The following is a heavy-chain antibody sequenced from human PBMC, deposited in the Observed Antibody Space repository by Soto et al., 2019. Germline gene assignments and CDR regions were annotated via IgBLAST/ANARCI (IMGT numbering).Heavy chain of an antibody. CDR1: GGTFSSYA. CDR3: ARDLYYYDSSGYPLFGH. J-gene: IGHJ4*02. CDR2: IIPIFGTA. V-gene: IGHV1-69*13. D-gene: IGHD3-22*01. Sequence: SVKVSCKASGGTFSSYAISWVRQAPGQGFEWMGGIIPIFGTANYAQKFQGRVTIPADESTSTAYMELSSLRSEDTAVYYCARDLYYYDSSGYPLFGHWGQGTLVTVSS.